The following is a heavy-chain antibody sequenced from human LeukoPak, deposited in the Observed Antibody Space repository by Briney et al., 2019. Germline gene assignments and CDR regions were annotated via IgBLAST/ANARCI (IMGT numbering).Heavy chain of an antibody. CDR2: ISGVGSTT. D-gene: IGHD1-26*01. J-gene: IGHJ4*02. Sequence: GGSLRLSCAASGFTFSNYLMHWVRQAPGKGLVWVSRISGVGSTTTYADSVKGRVTTSTDNAKNTLYLQMNSLGVEDTAVYYCAREVVGLAFDYWGQGTLATVSS. CDR3: AREVVGLAFDY. CDR1: GFTFSNYL. V-gene: IGHV3-74*01.